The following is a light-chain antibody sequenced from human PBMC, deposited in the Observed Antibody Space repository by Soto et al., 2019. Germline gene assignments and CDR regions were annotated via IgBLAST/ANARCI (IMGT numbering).Light chain of an antibody. CDR3: SSYTSSSTYV. CDR1: RSDVGGNNF. CDR2: DVS. V-gene: IGLV2-14*01. Sequence: QSVLTQPASVSGSPGQSITISCTGTRSDVGGNNFVSWYQQHPGKAPKVMIYDVSNRPSGVSNRFSGSKSGNTASLIISGLQAEDGADYYCSSYTSSSTYVFGTGTKVTV. J-gene: IGLJ1*01.